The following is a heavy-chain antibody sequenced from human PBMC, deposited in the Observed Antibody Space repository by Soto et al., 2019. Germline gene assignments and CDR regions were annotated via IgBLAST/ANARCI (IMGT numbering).Heavy chain of an antibody. CDR1: GGSISGHH. CDR3: ARVGSSGWSPDY. V-gene: IGHV4-59*11. D-gene: IGHD6-19*01. CDR2: IFYSGVT. J-gene: IGHJ4*02. Sequence: XGTLSLTCTVSGGSISGHHWTWIRQPPGKELEWIGYIFYSGVTNYNPSLKSRVTLSVDTFKNQFSLKLRSVTAEDTAVYYCARVGSSGWSPDYWGRGTLVTVSS.